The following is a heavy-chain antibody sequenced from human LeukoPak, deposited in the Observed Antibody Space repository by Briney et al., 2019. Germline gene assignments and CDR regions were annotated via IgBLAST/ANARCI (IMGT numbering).Heavy chain of an antibody. CDR3: AKDDDWLRFEH. J-gene: IGHJ4*02. CDR2: ISFDGTDA. CDR1: GFTFSSYA. Sequence: GGSLRLSCAASGFTFSSYAIHWVRQAPGKGLEWVAVISFDGTDAFYADSVKGRFTISRDNSNHMLYLQMNSLIAEDTAIYYCAKDDDWLRFEHWGRGTPVSVSS. V-gene: IGHV3-30*04. D-gene: IGHD5-12*01.